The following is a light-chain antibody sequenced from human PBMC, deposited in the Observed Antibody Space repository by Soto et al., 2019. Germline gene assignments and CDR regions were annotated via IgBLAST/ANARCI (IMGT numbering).Light chain of an antibody. CDR1: QSINTW. Sequence: DIQMTQSPSTLSASVGDRVTITCRASQSINTWLAWYQQKPGKAPKLLIYDASSLEDGVPSRFSGSGSETEFALTISSLQPDDFATYYCQQYNSYSRRFGQGTKVEIK. J-gene: IGKJ1*01. CDR2: DAS. V-gene: IGKV1-5*01. CDR3: QQYNSYSRR.